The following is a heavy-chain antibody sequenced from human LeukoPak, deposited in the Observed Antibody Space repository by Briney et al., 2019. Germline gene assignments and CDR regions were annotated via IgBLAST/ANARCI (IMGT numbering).Heavy chain of an antibody. V-gene: IGHV3-74*01. CDR1: GVTFSSDW. D-gene: IGHD6-19*01. J-gene: IGHJ4*02. CDR3: VRDSYSSDWD. Sequence: PGGSLRLSCAASGVTFSSDWMHWVRHAAGKGLVWVSRINNDGSTTAYSDSVKGRFTISRDNAKKTPYLQMNSLRAEDTAVYYCVRDSYSSDWDWGQGTLVTVSS. CDR2: INNDGSTT.